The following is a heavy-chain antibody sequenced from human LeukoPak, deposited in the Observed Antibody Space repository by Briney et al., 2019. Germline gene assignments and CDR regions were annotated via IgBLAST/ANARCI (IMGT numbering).Heavy chain of an antibody. V-gene: IGHV3-23*01. Sequence: PGASLRLSCAASGFTFSSYAMSWVRQALGKGLEWVSAISGSGGSTYYADSVKGRFTISRDNSKNTLYLQMNSLRAEDTAVYYCAKDQIVVVPAALDYWGQGTLVTVSS. D-gene: IGHD2-2*01. CDR2: ISGSGGST. CDR1: GFTFSSYA. J-gene: IGHJ4*02. CDR3: AKDQIVVVPAALDY.